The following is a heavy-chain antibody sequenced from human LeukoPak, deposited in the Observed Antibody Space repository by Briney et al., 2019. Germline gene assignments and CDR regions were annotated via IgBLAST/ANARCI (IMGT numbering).Heavy chain of an antibody. Sequence: GGSLRLSCAASGFTFSSYAMSWVRQAPGKGLEWVSAISGSGGSTYYADSVKGRFTISRDNSKNTLYLQMNSLRAEDTAVYYCAKEPNGMVVELWLVNFDYWGQGTLVTVSS. J-gene: IGHJ4*02. CDR1: GFTFSSYA. D-gene: IGHD3-9*01. CDR2: ISGSGGST. CDR3: AKEPNGMVVELWLVNFDY. V-gene: IGHV3-23*01.